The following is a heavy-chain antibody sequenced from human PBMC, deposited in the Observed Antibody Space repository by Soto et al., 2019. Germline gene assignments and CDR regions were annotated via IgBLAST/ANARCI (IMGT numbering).Heavy chain of an antibody. CDR3: ARRLCSSTSCYEADF. J-gene: IGHJ4*02. CDR1: GFTFSDYY. Sequence: QVQPVESGGGLVKPGGSLRLSCAASGFTFSDYYMSWIRQAPGKGLEWVSYISSSGHTIHYADSVKGRFTISRDNAKNSLYLQMNSLRADDTAVYYCARRLCSSTSCYEADFWGQGTLVSVSS. CDR2: ISSSGHTI. D-gene: IGHD2-2*01. V-gene: IGHV3-11*01.